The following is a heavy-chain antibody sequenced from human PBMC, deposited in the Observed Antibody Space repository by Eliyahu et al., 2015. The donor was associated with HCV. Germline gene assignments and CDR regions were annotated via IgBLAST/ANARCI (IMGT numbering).Heavy chain of an antibody. CDR2: SYYGGGT. Sequence: QLQLQESGPGLVRPSETLSLTCTVSGGSFSRHEYYGWIXQPPGKGLEWIGSSYYGGGTYYNPSLRGRVTISVDTSKTQFSLKLTSVTAADTAMYYCGRAPDSWGQGTLVTVSS. J-gene: IGHJ4*02. V-gene: IGHV4-39*01. CDR3: GRAPDS. CDR1: GGSFSRHEYY.